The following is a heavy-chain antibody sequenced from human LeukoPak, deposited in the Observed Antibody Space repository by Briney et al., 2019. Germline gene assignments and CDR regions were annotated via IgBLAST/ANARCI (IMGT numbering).Heavy chain of an antibody. CDR3: AKSGRKYSSGWYDDY. D-gene: IGHD6-19*01. Sequence: GGSLRLSCAASGFTFSSYGMHWVRQAQAKGLEWWAVIWYDGSNKYYADSVKGRFTISRDNSKNTLYLQMNSLRAEDTAVYYCAKSGRKYSSGWYDDYWGQGTLVTVSS. V-gene: IGHV3-33*06. CDR2: IWYDGSNK. J-gene: IGHJ4*02. CDR1: GFTFSSYG.